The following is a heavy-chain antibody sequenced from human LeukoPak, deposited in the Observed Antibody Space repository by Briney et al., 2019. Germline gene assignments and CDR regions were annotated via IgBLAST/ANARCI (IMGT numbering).Heavy chain of an antibody. CDR1: GFTFSNYG. CDR2: ISYDGSNK. Sequence: GRSLRLSCAASGFTFSNYGMHWVRQAPGKGLEWVAVISYDGSNKYYADSVKGRFTISRDNSKNTLYLQMNSLRDEDTAVYYCARVRDLTGYYNLDYWGQGTLVTVSS. J-gene: IGHJ4*02. CDR3: ARVRDLTGYYNLDY. V-gene: IGHV3-30*03. D-gene: IGHD3-9*01.